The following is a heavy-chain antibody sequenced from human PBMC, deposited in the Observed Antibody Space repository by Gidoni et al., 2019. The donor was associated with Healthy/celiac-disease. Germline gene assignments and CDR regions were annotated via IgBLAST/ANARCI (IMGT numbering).Heavy chain of an antibody. CDR3: ARDLGQNKGYYYYGMDV. Sequence: QVQLVQSGAEVKKPGASVKVSCKASVYTFTSSAMHWVRQAPGQRLEWMGWINAGNGNTKYSQKFQGRVTITRDTSASTAYMELSSLRSEDTAVYYCARDLGQNKGYYYYGMDVWGQGTTVTVSS. V-gene: IGHV1-3*01. CDR2: INAGNGNT. J-gene: IGHJ6*02. CDR1: VYTFTSSA. D-gene: IGHD3-16*01.